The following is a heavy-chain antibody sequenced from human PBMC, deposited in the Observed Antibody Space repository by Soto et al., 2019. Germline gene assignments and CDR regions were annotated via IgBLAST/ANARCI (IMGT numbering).Heavy chain of an antibody. CDR2: IYYSGST. J-gene: IGHJ3*02. V-gene: IGHV4-59*08. CDR1: GGSISSYY. D-gene: IGHD3-10*01. Sequence: QVQLQESGPGLVKPSETLSLTCTVSGGSISSYYWSWIRQPPGKGLEWIGYIYYSGSTNYNPSLKSRVXXSXDXXKNQFSLKLSSVTAADTAVYYCAMTDTYYGSGSSIWGQGTMVTVSS. CDR3: AMTDTYYGSGSSI.